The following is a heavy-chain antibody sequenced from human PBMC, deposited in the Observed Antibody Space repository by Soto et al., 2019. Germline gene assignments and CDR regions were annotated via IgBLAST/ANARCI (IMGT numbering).Heavy chain of an antibody. CDR3: AKDPPRLAVPAAHRPLLVDYGMDV. V-gene: IGHV3-23*01. CDR1: GFTFSSYA. Sequence: GGSLRLSCAASGFTFSSYAMSWVRQAPGKGLEWVSAISGSGGSTYYADSVKGRFTISRDNSKNTLYLQMNSLRAEDTAVYYCAKDPPRLAVPAAHRPLLVDYGMDVWGQGTTVTVSS. D-gene: IGHD2-2*01. J-gene: IGHJ6*02. CDR2: ISGSGGST.